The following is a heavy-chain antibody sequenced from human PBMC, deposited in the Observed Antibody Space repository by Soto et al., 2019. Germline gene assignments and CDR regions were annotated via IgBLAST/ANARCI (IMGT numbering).Heavy chain of an antibody. CDR2: ISYDRSNK. Sequence: PGGSLRLSCAAAGFTFSSFAMHWVRQAPGKGLEWVAVISYDRSNKYYADSVKGRFTISRDNSKNTLYLQMNSLRGEDTAVYYCATGRYGSGSYFDYWGQGTLVTVS. V-gene: IGHV3-30*14. D-gene: IGHD3-10*01. CDR3: ATGRYGSGSYFDY. J-gene: IGHJ4*02. CDR1: GFTFSSFA.